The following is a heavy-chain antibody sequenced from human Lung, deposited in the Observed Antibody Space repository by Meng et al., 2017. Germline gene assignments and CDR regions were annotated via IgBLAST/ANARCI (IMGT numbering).Heavy chain of an antibody. CDR1: AGSFSDYH. D-gene: IGHD4-11*01. CDR2: INHSGRT. CDR3: ARGPTTMAHDFDY. V-gene: IGHV4-34*01. Sequence: QVQRQQGHAGLLKPAATLSLICVVSAGSFSDYHWGLRRQTPGQGLEWVGEINHSGRTNYNPSLESRATISVDTSQNNLSLKLSSVTAADSAVYYCARGPTTMAHDFDYWGQGTLVTVSS. J-gene: IGHJ4*02.